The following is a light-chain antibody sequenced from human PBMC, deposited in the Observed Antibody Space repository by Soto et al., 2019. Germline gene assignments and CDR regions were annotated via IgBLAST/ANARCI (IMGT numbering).Light chain of an antibody. CDR3: QQANSFPIT. CDR2: DAS. CDR1: QSLNNY. Sequence: IQMTQSPSTLSASVGDRVTITCRASQSLNNYLAWYQQKPGEAPKLLIYDASTLERGVPSRFSGTGSGTDFTLTISSLQPEDFATYYCQQANSFPITFGQGTRLEIK. J-gene: IGKJ5*01. V-gene: IGKV1-5*01.